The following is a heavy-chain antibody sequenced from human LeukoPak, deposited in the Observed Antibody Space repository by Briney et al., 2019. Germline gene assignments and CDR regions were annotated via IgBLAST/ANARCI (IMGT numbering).Heavy chain of an antibody. CDR3: ARDLLVVPAATAFDY. V-gene: IGHV3-21*01. J-gene: IGHJ4*02. CDR1: GFTFSSYS. D-gene: IGHD2-2*01. Sequence: GGSLRLSCAASGFTFSSYSMNWVRQAPGKELEWVSSISSSSSYIYYADSVKGRFTISRDNAKNSLYLQMNSLRAEDTAVYYCARDLLVVPAATAFDYWGQGTLVTVSS. CDR2: ISSSSSYI.